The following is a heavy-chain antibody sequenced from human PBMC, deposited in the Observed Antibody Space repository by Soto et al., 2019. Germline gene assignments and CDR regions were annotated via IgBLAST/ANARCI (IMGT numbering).Heavy chain of an antibody. V-gene: IGHV3-23*01. Sequence: GGSLRLSCAASGFTFSSYPMSGVRQAPGKGLEWVSAISGSGGSTYYADSVKGRFTISRDNSKNTLYLQMNSLRAEDTAVYYCAKDHIVVVVAAISYFDYWGHGTLVAYSS. CDR3: AKDHIVVVVAAISYFDY. CDR1: GFTFSSYP. D-gene: IGHD2-15*01. CDR2: ISGSGGST. J-gene: IGHJ4*01.